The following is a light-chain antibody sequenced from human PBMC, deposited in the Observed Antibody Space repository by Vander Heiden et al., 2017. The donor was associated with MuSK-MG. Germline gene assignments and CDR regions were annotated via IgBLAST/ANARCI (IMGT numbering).Light chain of an antibody. CDR3: MQHLHIP. J-gene: IGKJ4*01. Sequence: DIVMTQSPLSLPVTPGEPASISCRSSQSLLHSNGYNYLDWDLQKPGQSPQLLIYLGSNRDSGVHDSFSGSGAGTDFTLKSSRVEAEDVGVYDFMQHLHIPFGGGTKVEIK. CDR2: LGS. CDR1: QSLLHSNGYNY. V-gene: IGKV2-28*01.